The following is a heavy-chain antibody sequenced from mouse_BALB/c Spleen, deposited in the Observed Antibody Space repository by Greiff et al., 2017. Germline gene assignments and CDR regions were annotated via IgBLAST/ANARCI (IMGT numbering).Heavy chain of an antibody. J-gene: IGHJ2*01. Sequence: QVQLQQPGAELVRPGASVKLSCKASGYTFTSYWINWVKQRPGQGLEWIGNIYPSDSYTNYNQKFKDKATLTVDKSSSTAYMQLSSPTSEDSAVYYCTRSPTATLDYWGQGTTLTVSS. V-gene: IGHV1-69*02. D-gene: IGHD1-2*01. CDR2: IYPSDSYT. CDR1: GYTFTSYW. CDR3: TRSPTATLDY.